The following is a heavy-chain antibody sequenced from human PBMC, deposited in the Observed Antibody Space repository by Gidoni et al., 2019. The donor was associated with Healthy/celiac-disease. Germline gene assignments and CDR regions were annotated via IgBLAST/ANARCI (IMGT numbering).Heavy chain of an antibody. CDR3: AKASDYYDSSGYDY. D-gene: IGHD3-22*01. V-gene: IGHV3-23*01. CDR2: ISGSGGST. CDR1: GFTVSSSA. Sequence: EVQLLESGGGVVQPGGSLRLSCAASGFTVSSSAMSWVRQAPGKGLEWVSAISGSGGSTYYADSVKGRFTISRDNSKNTLYLQMNSLRAEDTAVYYCAKASDYYDSSGYDYWGQGTLVTVSS. J-gene: IGHJ4*02.